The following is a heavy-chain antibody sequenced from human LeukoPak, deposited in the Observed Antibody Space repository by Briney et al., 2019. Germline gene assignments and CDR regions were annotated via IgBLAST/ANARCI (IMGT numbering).Heavy chain of an antibody. CDR3: ARRVSWFDP. Sequence: MPSETLSLTCTVSGGSISSSSYYWGWIRQPPGKGLEWIGSIYYSGSTYYNPSLKSRVTISVDTSKNQFSLKLSSVTAADTAVYYCARRVSWFDPWGQGTLVTVSS. J-gene: IGHJ5*02. V-gene: IGHV4-39*01. D-gene: IGHD2-8*01. CDR1: GGSISSSSYY. CDR2: IYYSGST.